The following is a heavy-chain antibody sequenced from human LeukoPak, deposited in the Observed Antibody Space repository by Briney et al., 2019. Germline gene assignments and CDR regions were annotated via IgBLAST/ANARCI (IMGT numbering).Heavy chain of an antibody. Sequence: SETLSLTCAVYGGSFSGYYWSWIRQPPGKGLEWIGEINRSGSTNYNPSLKSRVTISVDTSKNQFSLKLSSVTAADTAVYYCARRRIVVVPAAIRGWFDPWGQGTLVTVSS. D-gene: IGHD2-2*01. CDR3: ARRRIVVVPAAIRGWFDP. V-gene: IGHV4-34*01. J-gene: IGHJ5*02. CDR2: INRSGST. CDR1: GGSFSGYY.